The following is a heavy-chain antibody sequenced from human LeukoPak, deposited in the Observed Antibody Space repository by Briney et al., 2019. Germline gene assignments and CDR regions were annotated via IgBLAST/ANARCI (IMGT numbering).Heavy chain of an antibody. CDR3: ARVAEGEWFDP. Sequence: GRSLRLSCAASGFTFSSYGMHGVRQAPGKGLEWVAVIWYDGSNKYYADSVKGRFTISRDNSKNTLYLQMNSLRAEDTAVYYCARVAEGEWFDPWGQGTLVTVSS. CDR2: IWYDGSNK. V-gene: IGHV3-33*01. CDR1: GFTFSSYG. D-gene: IGHD1-26*01. J-gene: IGHJ5*02.